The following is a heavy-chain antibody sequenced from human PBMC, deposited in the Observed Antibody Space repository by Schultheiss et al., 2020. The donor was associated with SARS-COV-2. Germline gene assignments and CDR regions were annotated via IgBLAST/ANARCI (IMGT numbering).Heavy chain of an antibody. Sequence: GGSLRLSCAASGFTFSSYWMSWVRQAPGKGLEWVANIKQDGSEKYYVDSVKGRFTISRDNAKNSLYLQMNSLRAEDTAVYYCARDYTAMAHYYYYGMDVWGQGTTVTVSS. V-gene: IGHV3-7*03. CDR3: ARDYTAMAHYYYYGMDV. D-gene: IGHD5-18*01. CDR1: GFTFSSYW. J-gene: IGHJ6*02. CDR2: IKQDGSEK.